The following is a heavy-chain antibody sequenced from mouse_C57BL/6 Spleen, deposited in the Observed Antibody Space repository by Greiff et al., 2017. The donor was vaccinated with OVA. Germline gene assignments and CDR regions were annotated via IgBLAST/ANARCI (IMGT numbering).Heavy chain of an antibody. CDR1: GYTFTDYN. Sequence: EVQLQQSGPELVKPGASVKMSCKASGYTFTDYNMNWVKQSHGKSLEWIGYINPNNGGTSYNQKFKGKATLTVNKSSSTSYSELRSLTSEDSAVYYCARCGLTGTFAYWGQGTLVTVSA. CDR3: ARCGLTGTFAY. D-gene: IGHD4-1*01. V-gene: IGHV1-22*01. CDR2: INPNNGGT. J-gene: IGHJ3*01.